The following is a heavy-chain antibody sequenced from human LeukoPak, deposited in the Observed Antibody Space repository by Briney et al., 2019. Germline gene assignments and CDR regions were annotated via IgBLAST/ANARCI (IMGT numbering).Heavy chain of an antibody. CDR1: GGTFSSYA. CDR3: ARDIAPAGPFDY. Sequence: GASVKVSCKASGGTFSSYAISWVRQAPGQGLEWMGGIIPIFGTANYAQKFQGRVTITTDESTSTAYMELSSLRSEDTAVYYCARDIAPAGPFDYWGQGTLVTVSS. V-gene: IGHV1-69*05. CDR2: IIPIFGTA. D-gene: IGHD6-13*01. J-gene: IGHJ4*02.